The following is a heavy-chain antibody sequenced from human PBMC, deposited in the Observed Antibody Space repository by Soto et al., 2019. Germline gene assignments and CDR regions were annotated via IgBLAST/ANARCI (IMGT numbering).Heavy chain of an antibody. Sequence: GGSLRLSCAASGFTFSDYAMHWVRQAPGKGLEWVAVVSHDGRNTHYADSVKGRFTISRDSSKNTVSLEMHSLRAEDTAVYYCARDHYGDYFIQFDYWGQGTLVTVSS. CDR3: ARDHYGDYFIQFDY. CDR1: GFTFSDYA. V-gene: IGHV3-30*03. J-gene: IGHJ4*02. D-gene: IGHD4-17*01. CDR2: VSHDGRNT.